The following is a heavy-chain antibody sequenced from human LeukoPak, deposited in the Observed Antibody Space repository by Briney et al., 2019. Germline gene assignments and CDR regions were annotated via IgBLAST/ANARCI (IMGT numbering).Heavy chain of an antibody. CDR1: GFTLSDPD. CDR2: LRNKAKIHTT. D-gene: IGHD5-18*01. V-gene: IGHV3-72*01. Sequence: GGCLRLACAVSGFTLSDPDMESVRQARGKGQGWDDRLRNKAKIHTTAYGASVQGQFTIPRDNLNNSVWLQMNSLKTEDTAVYDCALWSYYYYGLDVWGQETTVTVAS. CDR3: ALWSYYYYGLDV. J-gene: IGHJ6*02.